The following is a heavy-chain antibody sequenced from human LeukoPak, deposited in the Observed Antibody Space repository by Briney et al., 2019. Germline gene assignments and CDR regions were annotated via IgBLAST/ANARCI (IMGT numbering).Heavy chain of an antibody. D-gene: IGHD2-15*01. CDR3: ARQAGVAAYSMGWLDP. J-gene: IGHJ5*02. Sequence: GESLKISCKGSGYSFTSYWISWVRQMPGKGLEWMGRIDPSDSYTNYSPSFQGHVTISADKSISTAYLQWSSLKASNTAMYYCARQAGVAAYSMGWLDPWGQGTLVTVSS. CDR2: IDPSDSYT. V-gene: IGHV5-10-1*01. CDR1: GYSFTSYW.